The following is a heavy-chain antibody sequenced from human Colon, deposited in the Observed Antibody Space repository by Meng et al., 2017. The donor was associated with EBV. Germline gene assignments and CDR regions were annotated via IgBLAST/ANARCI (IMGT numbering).Heavy chain of an antibody. J-gene: IGHJ4*02. CDR1: GGSSSSRNW. V-gene: IGHV4-4*02. Sequence: APGLGKPSGTRSLPCLVSGGSSSSRNWGDWVRQPPGKGLEWIGEIYHRGSTNYNPSLKSRVTISVDESKNQFSLRLSSVTAADTAVYYCARVGAYCGGDCYHPRWGQGTLVTVSS. CDR3: ARVGAYCGGDCYHPR. D-gene: IGHD2-21*02. CDR2: IYHRGST.